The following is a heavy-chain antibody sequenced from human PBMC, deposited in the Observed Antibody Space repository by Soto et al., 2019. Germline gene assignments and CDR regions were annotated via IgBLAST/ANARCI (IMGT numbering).Heavy chain of an antibody. CDR3: ARDRPGRGYSYGQQFDY. CDR2: IYTSGST. J-gene: IGHJ4*02. D-gene: IGHD5-18*01. V-gene: IGHV4-4*07. CDR1: GGSISSYY. Sequence: SETLSLTCTVSGGSISSYYWSWIRQPAAKGLEWIGRIYTSGSTNYNPSLKSRVTMSVDTSKNQFSLKLRSVTAADTAVYYCARDRPGRGYSYGQQFDYWGQGTLVTVSS.